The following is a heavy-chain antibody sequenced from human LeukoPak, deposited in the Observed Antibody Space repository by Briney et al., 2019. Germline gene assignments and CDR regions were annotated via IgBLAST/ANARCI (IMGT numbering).Heavy chain of an antibody. Sequence: PGGSLRLSCAASGFTFSNAWMSWVRQAPGKGLEWVGRIKSKTDGGTTDYAAPVKGRFTISRDDSKNTLYLQMNSLRTEDTAVYYCTISGGFGELLRYYFDYWGQGTLVTVSS. D-gene: IGHD3-10*01. CDR2: IKSKTDGGTT. CDR1: GFTFSNAW. V-gene: IGHV3-15*01. J-gene: IGHJ4*02. CDR3: TISGGFGELLRYYFDY.